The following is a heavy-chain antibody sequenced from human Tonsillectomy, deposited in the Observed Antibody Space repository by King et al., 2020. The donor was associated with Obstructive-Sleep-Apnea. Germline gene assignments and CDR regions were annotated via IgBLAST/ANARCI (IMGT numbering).Heavy chain of an antibody. CDR3: TSWGGGTTNGLDV. V-gene: IGHV3-73*02. Sequence: VQLVESGGGLVQPGGSLKLSCAASGFTFSDSGIHWVRQASGKGLEWVGRIRSKPHSYATTYAASVKGRFTMSRDDSNNTAYLQMNSLKTEDTAVYYCTSWGGGTTNGLDVWGQGTTVIVSS. J-gene: IGHJ6*02. CDR1: GFTFSDSG. CDR2: IRSKPHSYAT. D-gene: IGHD1-7*01.